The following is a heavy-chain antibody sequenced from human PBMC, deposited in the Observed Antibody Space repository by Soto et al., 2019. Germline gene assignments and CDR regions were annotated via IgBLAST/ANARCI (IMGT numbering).Heavy chain of an antibody. CDR3: IGTDRGATMRFDY. Sequence: EVQLVESGGGLVKPGGSLRLSCAASGFTFSNAWMNWVRQAPGKGLEWVGRVKSKTDGGKIDYAVPVKDRFTISRNDSKHPLYLKMNSLTPEDPAVYYFIGTDRGATMRFDYWGQGTLVTVSS. CDR2: VKSKTDGGKI. J-gene: IGHJ4*02. CDR1: GFTFSNAW. D-gene: IGHD1-1*01. V-gene: IGHV3-15*01.